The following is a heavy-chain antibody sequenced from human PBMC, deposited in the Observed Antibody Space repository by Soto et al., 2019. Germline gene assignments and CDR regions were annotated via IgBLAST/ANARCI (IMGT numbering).Heavy chain of an antibody. CDR3: AKERVDTVLAVAFFYGMDV. CDR1: GFTFRNYA. V-gene: IGHV3-23*01. Sequence: EVKLLESGGGLVQPGGSLRLSCTASGFTFRNYALNWVRQAPGKELEWVSSISGSGDQTLYADSVKGRFTISRDNSKKKLFLQMDSLSAADTATFYCAKERVDTVLAVAFFYGMDVWGQGTTVTVSS. J-gene: IGHJ6*02. CDR2: ISGSGDQT. D-gene: IGHD6-19*01.